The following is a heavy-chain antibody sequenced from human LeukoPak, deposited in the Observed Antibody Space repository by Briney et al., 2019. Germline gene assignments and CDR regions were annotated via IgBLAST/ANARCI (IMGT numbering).Heavy chain of an antibody. CDR2: LSPVLA. Sequence: SVKVSCKVAGGTLNNFAISWVRQAPGQGLEWMGGLSPVLATYAQKFQGRVTITADESTDTVYMELGSLTSEDTATYFCARDREISARPGGWFDPWGQGTLVTVSS. V-gene: IGHV1-69*13. CDR3: ARDREISARPGGWFDP. D-gene: IGHD6-6*01. CDR1: GGTLNNFA. J-gene: IGHJ5*02.